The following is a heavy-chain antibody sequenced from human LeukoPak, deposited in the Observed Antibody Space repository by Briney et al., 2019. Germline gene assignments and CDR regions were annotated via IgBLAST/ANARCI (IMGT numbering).Heavy chain of an antibody. CDR2: IYTSGST. Sequence: SETLSLTCTVSGGSISSYYWSWIRQPAGKGLEWIGRIYTSGSTNYNPSLKSRVTMSVDTSKNQFSLKLSSVTAADTAVYYCARGGYSYGSWFGYYYYYMDVWGKGTTVTVSS. CDR1: GGSISSYY. J-gene: IGHJ6*03. D-gene: IGHD5-18*01. V-gene: IGHV4-4*07. CDR3: ARGGYSYGSWFGYYYYYMDV.